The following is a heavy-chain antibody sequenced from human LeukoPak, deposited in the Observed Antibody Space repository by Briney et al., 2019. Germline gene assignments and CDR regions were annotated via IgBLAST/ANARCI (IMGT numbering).Heavy chain of an antibody. V-gene: IGHV4-34*01. CDR3: ARGLSDVY. CDR2: INHSGST. J-gene: IGHJ4*02. Sequence: SETLSLTCAVYGGSFSGYYWTWIRQPPGKGLEWIGEINHSGSTNYNPSLKSRVTISIDTSENQFSLILRSVTAAGTAVYYCARGLSDVYWGQGTLVTVSS. CDR1: GGSFSGYY.